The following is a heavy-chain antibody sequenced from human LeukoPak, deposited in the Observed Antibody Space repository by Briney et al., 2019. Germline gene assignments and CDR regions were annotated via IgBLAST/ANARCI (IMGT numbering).Heavy chain of an antibody. CDR2: ISGSGGST. CDR3: ARLAYNYYYGMDV. Sequence: GGSLRLSCAASGFTFSSYAMSWVRQAPGKGLEWVSAISGSGGSTYYADSVKGRFTISRDNSKNTLYLQMNSLRAEDTALYHCARLAYNYYYGMDVWGQGTTVTVSS. J-gene: IGHJ6*02. V-gene: IGHV3-23*01. D-gene: IGHD3-16*01. CDR1: GFTFSSYA.